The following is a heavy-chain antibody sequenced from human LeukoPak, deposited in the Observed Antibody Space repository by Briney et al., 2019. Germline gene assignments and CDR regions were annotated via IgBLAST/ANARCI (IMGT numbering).Heavy chain of an antibody. V-gene: IGHV3-30*02. D-gene: IGHD3-3*01. CDR2: IRYDGSNK. Sequence: GGSLRLSCAASGFTFSSYAMHWVRQAPGKGLEWVTFIRYDGSNKYYADSVKGRFTISRDNSKNTLYLQMNSLRAEDTAVYYCAKGSKEVLFTRDHYMDVWGRGTTVTISS. J-gene: IGHJ6*03. CDR1: GFTFSSYA. CDR3: AKGSKEVLFTRDHYMDV.